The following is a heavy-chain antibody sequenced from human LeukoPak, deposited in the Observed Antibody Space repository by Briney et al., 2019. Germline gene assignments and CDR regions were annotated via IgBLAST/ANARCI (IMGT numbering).Heavy chain of an antibody. CDR3: ATRAETRGNYVRVPFDF. Sequence: PGGSLRLSYAASGFTFSNYAMNWVRQAPGKGLEWVSVISGSGDTTYYADSVKGRFTISRDNSKNTLHLQMNSLRDEDTAVYYCATRAETRGNYVRVPFDFWGQGTRVTVSS. CDR2: ISGSGDTT. J-gene: IGHJ4*02. V-gene: IGHV3-23*01. CDR1: GFTFSNYA. D-gene: IGHD1-7*01.